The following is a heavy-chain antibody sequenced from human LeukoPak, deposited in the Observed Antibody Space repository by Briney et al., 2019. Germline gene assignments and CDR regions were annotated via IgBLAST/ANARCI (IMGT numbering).Heavy chain of an antibody. V-gene: IGHV3-33*01. J-gene: IGHJ4*02. CDR2: IWYDGSNK. D-gene: IGHD3-16*01. Sequence: GGSLRLSCAASGFTFSSYGMHWVRQAPGKGLEWVAVIWYDGSNKYYADSVKGRFTISRGNSKNTLYLQMNSLRAEDTAVYYCARSIMITFGGVTEMDYWGQGTLVTVSS. CDR1: GFTFSSYG. CDR3: ARSIMITFGGVTEMDY.